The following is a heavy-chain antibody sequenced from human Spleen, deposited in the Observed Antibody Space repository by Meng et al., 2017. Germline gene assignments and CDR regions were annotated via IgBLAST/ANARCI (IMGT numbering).Heavy chain of an antibody. CDR2: ISGSGGST. J-gene: IGHJ4*02. CDR1: GFTFSSYA. D-gene: IGHD2/OR15-2a*01. Sequence: GESLKISCAASGFTFSSYAMSWVRQAPGKGLEWVSAISGSGGSTYYADSVKGRFTISRDNAKNSLYMQMNSLRAEDTAVYYCARDPNRGIDYWGQGTLVTVSS. V-gene: IGHV3-23*01. CDR3: ARDPNRGIDY.